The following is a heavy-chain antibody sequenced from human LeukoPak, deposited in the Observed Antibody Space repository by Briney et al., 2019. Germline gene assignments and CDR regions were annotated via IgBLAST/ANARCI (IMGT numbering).Heavy chain of an antibody. CDR2: IHYSGNI. CDR1: GGSLSSNNY. J-gene: IGHJ4*02. D-gene: IGHD5-24*01. V-gene: IGHV4-39*01. CDR3: ARHEEEDGYNAKTLDY. Sequence: SETLSLTCTVSGGSLSSNNYWAWIRQPPGMGLECIGTIHYSGNIYYNPSLRSRVTFSVDTSKNQFSLRLSSVTAADTAVYYCARHEEEDGYNAKTLDYWGQGTLVTVSS.